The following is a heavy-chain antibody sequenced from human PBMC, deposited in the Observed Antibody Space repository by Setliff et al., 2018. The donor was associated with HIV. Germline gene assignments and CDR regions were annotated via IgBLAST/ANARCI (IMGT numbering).Heavy chain of an antibody. J-gene: IGHJ4*02. CDR2: IYHSGST. Sequence: PSETLSLTCAVYGGSFTSYYWTWIRQAPGKDLEWIGEIYHSGSTNYNPSLKSRVTISVDKSKNQFSLKLSSVTAADTAVYYCARDLAWPGYFDYWGQGTLVTVSS. V-gene: IGHV4-34*01. CDR1: GGSFTSYY. CDR3: ARDLAWPGYFDY. D-gene: IGHD3-10*01.